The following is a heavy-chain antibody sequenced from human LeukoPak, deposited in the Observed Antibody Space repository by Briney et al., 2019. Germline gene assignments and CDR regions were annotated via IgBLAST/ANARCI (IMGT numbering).Heavy chain of an antibody. CDR1: GGSFSAYY. V-gene: IGHV4-34*01. Sequence: SETLSLTCAVYGGSFSAYYWSWIRQPPGKGLEWIGEINHSGSTNYNPSLKSRVTISIDTSKNQYSLEMSSVTAADTAVYYCARGRGARSSRWYNWFDPWGQGTLVTVSS. D-gene: IGHD6-13*01. CDR2: INHSGST. J-gene: IGHJ5*02. CDR3: ARGRGARSSRWYNWFDP.